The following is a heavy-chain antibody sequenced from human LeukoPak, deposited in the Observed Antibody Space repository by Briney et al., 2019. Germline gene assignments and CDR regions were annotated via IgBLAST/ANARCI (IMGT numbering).Heavy chain of an antibody. CDR2: IIPILGIA. Sequence: SVKVSCKASGGTFSSYAISWVRQAPGQGLEWMGRIIPILGIANYAQKFQGRVTITADKSTSTAYMELSSLRSEDTAVYYCARDPTYSSSPAYWGQGTLVTVSS. D-gene: IGHD6-13*01. J-gene: IGHJ4*02. V-gene: IGHV1-69*04. CDR3: ARDPTYSSSPAY. CDR1: GGTFSSYA.